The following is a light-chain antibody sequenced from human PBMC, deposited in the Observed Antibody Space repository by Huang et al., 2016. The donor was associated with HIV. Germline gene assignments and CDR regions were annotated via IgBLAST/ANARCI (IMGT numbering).Light chain of an antibody. Sequence: EIAMTQSPATLSVSPGERATLSCRASQSVRSNLAWYQQKPGQAPMLLLYGASTRPTGIPARFSGSGSGTEVTLTISSLQSEDFAVYYCQQYDNWPPLTFGGGTKVEI. V-gene: IGKV3-15*01. CDR1: QSVRSN. J-gene: IGKJ4*01. CDR2: GAS. CDR3: QQYDNWPPLT.